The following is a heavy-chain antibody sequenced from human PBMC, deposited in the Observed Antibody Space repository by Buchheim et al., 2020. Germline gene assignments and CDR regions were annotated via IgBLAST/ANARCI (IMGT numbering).Heavy chain of an antibody. CDR2: IDPSDSYT. CDR3: AILSPSLGAPYYYYSGMDF. CDR1: GYSFTSYW. J-gene: IGHJ6*02. Sequence: EVQLVQSGAEVKKPGESLRISCKGSGYSFTSYWISWVRQMPGKGLEWMGRIDPSDSYTNYSPSFQGHVTISADKSISTAYPKWGSLKASDTPMNYCAILSPSLGAPYYYYSGMDFGAKGP. V-gene: IGHV5-10-1*03. D-gene: IGHD1-26*01.